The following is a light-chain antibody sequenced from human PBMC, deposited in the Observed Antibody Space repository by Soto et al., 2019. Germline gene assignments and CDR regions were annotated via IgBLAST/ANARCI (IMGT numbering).Light chain of an antibody. Sequence: EIVLTQSPATLSLSPGERATLSCRASQSVSSYLAWYQQKPGQAPRLLIYDASNRATGIPARFSGSGSGTDFTLTISSLEPEHFAAYSCQQRSNWPRLTFGGGTKV. J-gene: IGKJ4*01. CDR1: QSVSSY. V-gene: IGKV3-11*01. CDR3: QQRSNWPRLT. CDR2: DAS.